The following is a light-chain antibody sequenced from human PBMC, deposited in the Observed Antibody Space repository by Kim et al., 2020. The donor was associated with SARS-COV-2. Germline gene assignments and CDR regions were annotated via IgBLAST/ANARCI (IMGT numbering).Light chain of an antibody. CDR3: QSADSSGTYPYVV. CDR2: KDS. V-gene: IGLV3-25*03. CDR1: ALPKQY. J-gene: IGLJ2*01. Sequence: SYELTQPPSVSVSPGQTARITCSGDALPKQYAYWYQQKPGQPPVLVIYKDSERPSGIPERFSGSSSGTTVTLTISGVQAEDEADYYCQSADSSGTYPYVVFGGGTQLTVL.